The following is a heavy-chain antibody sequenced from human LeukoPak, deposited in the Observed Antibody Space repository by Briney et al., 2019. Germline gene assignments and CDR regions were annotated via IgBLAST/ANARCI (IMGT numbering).Heavy chain of an antibody. CDR2: IYRSGST. CDR1: GGSSSSGSYY. CDR3: ARWVESTNYYYMDV. V-gene: IGHV4-61*02. Sequence: SETLSLTCTVSGGSSSSGSYYWSWIRQPAGKGLEWFGRIYRSGSTNYNPALKSRVTISVDTSKNQLSLKLSSVTAADTAVYYCARWVESTNYYYMDVWGKGTTVTVSS. J-gene: IGHJ6*03. D-gene: IGHD5-24*01.